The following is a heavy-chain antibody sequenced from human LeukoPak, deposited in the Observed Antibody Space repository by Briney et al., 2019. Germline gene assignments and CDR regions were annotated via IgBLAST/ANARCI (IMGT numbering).Heavy chain of an antibody. D-gene: IGHD6-19*01. J-gene: IGHJ4*02. CDR2: IYYSGST. V-gene: IGHV4-39*01. CDR1: GGSISSSSYY. CDR3: ARSGWYAPHDY. Sequence: SETLSLTCTVSGGSISSSSYYWAWIRQPPGKGLEWIGSIYYSGSTYYNPSLKRRVTISVDTYKNQFSLKLSSVTATDTAAYCCARSGWYAPHDYWGQGTLVTVSS.